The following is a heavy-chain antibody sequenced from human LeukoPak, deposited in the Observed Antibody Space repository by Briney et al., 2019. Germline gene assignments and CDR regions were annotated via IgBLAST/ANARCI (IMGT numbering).Heavy chain of an antibody. CDR1: GGSFSGYY. CDR3: ARSVAVAGKKTPTDY. J-gene: IGHJ4*02. CDR2: INHSGST. D-gene: IGHD6-19*01. Sequence: SETLSLTCAVYGGSFSGYYWSWIRQPPGKGLEWIGEINHSGSTNYNPSLKSRVTISVDTSKNQFSLKLSSVTAADTAVYYCARSVAVAGKKTPTDYWGQGTLVTVSS. V-gene: IGHV4-34*01.